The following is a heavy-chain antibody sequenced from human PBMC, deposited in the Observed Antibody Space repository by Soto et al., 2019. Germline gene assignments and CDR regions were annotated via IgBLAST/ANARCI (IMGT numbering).Heavy chain of an antibody. D-gene: IGHD1-1*01. CDR3: ARASDDVFEGASYMDV. J-gene: IGHJ6*03. Sequence: QVQLQQWGAGLLKPSETLSLTCAVYGGSFSGYYWSWIRQPPGKGLEWIGEINHSGSTNYNPSLKSRVTISVDTSKNQFSLKLSSVTAADTAVYYCARASDDVFEGASYMDVWGKGTTVTVSS. V-gene: IGHV4-34*01. CDR2: INHSGST. CDR1: GGSFSGYY.